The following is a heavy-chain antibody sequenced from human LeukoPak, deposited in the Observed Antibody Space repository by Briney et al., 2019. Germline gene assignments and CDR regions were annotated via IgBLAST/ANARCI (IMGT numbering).Heavy chain of an antibody. V-gene: IGHV4-59*01. CDR3: ARQHGGNYLDF. Sequence: PSETLSLPCTVSGVSISYNYWSWIRQPPGKGLEWIGQIFYTGTTEYNPSLKSRVSMSLDTSKNQFSLRLSSVTAGDTAVYYCARQHGGNYLDFWGQGTLVTVSS. J-gene: IGHJ4*02. D-gene: IGHD4-23*01. CDR2: IFYTGTT. CDR1: GVSISYNY.